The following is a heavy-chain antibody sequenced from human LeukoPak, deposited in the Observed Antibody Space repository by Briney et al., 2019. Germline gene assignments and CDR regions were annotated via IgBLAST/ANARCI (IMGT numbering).Heavy chain of an antibody. J-gene: IGHJ6*04. V-gene: IGHV3-11*06. CDR2: ISSSCSYT. CDR1: GFTFSDYY. CDR3: ARDRSNYYYYYGMDV. Sequence: PGGSLRLSCAASGFTFSDYYMSWIRQAPGKGLEWVSYISSSCSYTNYADSVKGRFTISRDNAKNSLYLQMNSLRAEDTAVYYCARDRSNYYYYYGMDVWGKGTTVTVSS.